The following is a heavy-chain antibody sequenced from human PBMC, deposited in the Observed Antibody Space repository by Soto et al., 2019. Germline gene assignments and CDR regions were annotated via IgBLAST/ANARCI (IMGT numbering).Heavy chain of an antibody. CDR1: GFTFSTYW. CDR2: INEDGSTI. V-gene: IGHV3-74*01. J-gene: IGHJ4*02. CDR3: TRDRGGRGGY. Sequence: EVQLVESGGGLVQPGGSLRLSCAASGFTFSTYWMHWVRQAPGKGLVWVSRINEDGSTINYADSVKGRFTISRDNAKNRLYVELNCVRAEEGAVYYVTRDRGGRGGYWGQGTLVTVSS. D-gene: IGHD3-16*01.